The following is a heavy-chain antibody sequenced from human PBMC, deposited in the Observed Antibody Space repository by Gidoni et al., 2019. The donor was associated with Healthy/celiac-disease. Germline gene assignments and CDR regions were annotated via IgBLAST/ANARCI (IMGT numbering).Heavy chain of an antibody. J-gene: IGHJ6*02. CDR3: AKSVAGGAGYYYGMDV. Sequence: EVQLVESGGGVVQPGGSLRLSCAASGSTFADYAMHWVRQAPGKGLEWVSLTSGDGGSTYYADSVKGRFTISRDNSKNSLYLQMNRLRTEDTALDYCAKSVAGGAGYYYGMDVWGQGTTVTVSS. CDR1: GSTFADYA. V-gene: IGHV3-43*02. D-gene: IGHD6-25*01. CDR2: TSGDGGST.